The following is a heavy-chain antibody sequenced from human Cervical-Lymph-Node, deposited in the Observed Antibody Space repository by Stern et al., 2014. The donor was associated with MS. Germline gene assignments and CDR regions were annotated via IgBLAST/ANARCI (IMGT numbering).Heavy chain of an antibody. CDR3: ARGRYYYDSSGSLYGMDV. CDR1: GYTFTSYY. J-gene: IGHJ6*02. V-gene: IGHV1-46*03. Sequence: VQLLQSGAEVKKPGASVKGSCKASGYTFTSYYMHWVRQAPGQGLEWMGIINPSGGSTSYAQKFQGRVTMTRDTSTSTVYMELSSLRSEDTAVYYCARGRYYYDSSGSLYGMDVWGQGTTVTVSS. CDR2: INPSGGST. D-gene: IGHD3-22*01.